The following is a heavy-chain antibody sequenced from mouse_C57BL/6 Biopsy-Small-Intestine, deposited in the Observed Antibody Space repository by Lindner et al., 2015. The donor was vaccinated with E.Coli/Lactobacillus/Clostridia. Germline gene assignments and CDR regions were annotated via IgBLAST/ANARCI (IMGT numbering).Heavy chain of an antibody. J-gene: IGHJ3*01. D-gene: IGHD2-12*01. CDR3: ARRSVGYFDSRGLHPWFDP. CDR2: INPKTGDT. V-gene: IGHV1-66*01. CDR1: GYTFNAYY. Sequence: SVKVSCKSSGYTFNAYYIHWLRQAPGQGFQWMGWINPKTGDTHSPENFQGRVTMTSDSSATTAYMELTSLTSDDSAVYYCARRSVGYFDSRGLHPWFDPWGQGTLVTVS.